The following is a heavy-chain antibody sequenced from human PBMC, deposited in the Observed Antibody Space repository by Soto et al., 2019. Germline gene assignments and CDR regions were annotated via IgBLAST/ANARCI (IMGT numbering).Heavy chain of an antibody. CDR1: GGSFSPFY. D-gene: IGHD6-13*01. Sequence: SETLSLTCTVSGGSFSPFYWSWIRQPPGKGLEWIGYIDHSGTTTSYNPSLKSRPTISIDTSKRQFSLKLTSVNAADTAVYFCARGEGSSWADYYYYGMDVWGQGTTVTVSS. V-gene: IGHV4-59*01. CDR3: ARGEGSSWADYYYYGMDV. CDR2: IDHSGTTT. J-gene: IGHJ6*02.